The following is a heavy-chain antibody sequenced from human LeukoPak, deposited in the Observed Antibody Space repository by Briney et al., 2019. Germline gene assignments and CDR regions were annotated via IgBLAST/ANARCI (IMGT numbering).Heavy chain of an antibody. V-gene: IGHV3-13*04. CDR3: ARELKFNDGFDALDI. CDR2: IGTAGAT. CDR1: GFTFSNYD. J-gene: IGHJ3*02. Sequence: PGGSLRLSCAASGFTFSNYDMHWVRQITGKGLEWVSAIGTAGATYYPGSVKGRFTVSRENAENSLYLQMNSLGVGDTAVYYCARELKFNDGFDALDIWSQGTMVTVSS. D-gene: IGHD1-1*01.